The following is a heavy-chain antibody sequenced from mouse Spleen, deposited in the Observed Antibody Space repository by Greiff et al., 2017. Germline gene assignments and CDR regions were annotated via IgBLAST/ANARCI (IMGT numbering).Heavy chain of an antibody. Sequence: QVQLQQPGAELVKPGASVKLSCKASGYTFTSYWMHWVKQRPGQGLEWIGMIHPNSGSTNYNEKFKSKATLTVDKSSSTAYMQLSSLTSEDSAVYYCARDPLTGSYWYFDVWGAGTTVTVSS. CDR3: ARDPLTGSYWYFDV. CDR1: GYTFTSYW. CDR2: IHPNSGST. V-gene: IGHV1-64*01. D-gene: IGHD4-1*01. J-gene: IGHJ1*01.